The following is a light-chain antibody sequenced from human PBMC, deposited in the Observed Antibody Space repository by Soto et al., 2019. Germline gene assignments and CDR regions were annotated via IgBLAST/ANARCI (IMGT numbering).Light chain of an antibody. V-gene: IGKV3-20*01. J-gene: IGKJ5*01. CDR1: QSFRGL. Sequence: EVVLTQSQVTLSLSPGERATLSCRASQSFRGLLAWYQLRPVQAPRLLISDISTRATGIPDRFSGSGSGTDFTLTISRLEPEDFAVYYCQQSGSSPIPFGQVRRLEIK. CDR2: DIS. CDR3: QQSGSSPIP.